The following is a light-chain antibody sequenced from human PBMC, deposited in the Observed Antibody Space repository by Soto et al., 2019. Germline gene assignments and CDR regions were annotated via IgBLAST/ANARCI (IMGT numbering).Light chain of an antibody. V-gene: IGKV1-33*01. Sequence: DIQMTQSPSSLSESAGDRVTITCRASQGISTYLNWYQQKPGKAPKLLTYAASSLQSGVPSRFSGGGSGTHFILTINNLQPEDIGTYYCQQYDSLLTITFGQGTRLEIK. CDR3: QQYDSLLTIT. J-gene: IGKJ5*01. CDR2: AAS. CDR1: QGISTY.